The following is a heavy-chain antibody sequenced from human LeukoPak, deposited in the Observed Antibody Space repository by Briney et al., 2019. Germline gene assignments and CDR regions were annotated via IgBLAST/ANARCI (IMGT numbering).Heavy chain of an antibody. CDR3: ARVGRYSGYDLDY. D-gene: IGHD5-12*01. CDR1: GYTFTGYY. CDR2: INPNSGGT. J-gene: IGHJ4*02. Sequence: ASVKVSCKASGYTFTGYYMHWVRQAPGQGLEWMGWINPNSGGTNYAQKFQGRVTMTRDTSISTAYMELSRLRSDDTVVYYCARVGRYSGYDLDYWGQGTLVTVSS. V-gene: IGHV1-2*02.